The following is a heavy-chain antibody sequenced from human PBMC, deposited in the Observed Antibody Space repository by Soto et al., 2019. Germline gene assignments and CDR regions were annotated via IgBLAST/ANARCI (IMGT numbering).Heavy chain of an antibody. J-gene: IGHJ4*02. CDR1: GFTFSSYS. CDR2: ISSSSSYI. CDR3: ARGWPDSSSSPFDY. D-gene: IGHD6-6*01. V-gene: IGHV3-21*01. Sequence: GGSLRLSCAASGFTFSSYSMNWVRQAPGKGLEWVSSISSSSSYIYYADSVKGRFTISRDNAKNSLYLQMNSLRAEDTAVYYCARGWPDSSSSPFDYWGQGTLVTVSS.